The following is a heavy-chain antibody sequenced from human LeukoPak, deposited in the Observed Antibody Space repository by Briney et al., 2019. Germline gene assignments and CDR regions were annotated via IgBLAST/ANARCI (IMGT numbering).Heavy chain of an antibody. D-gene: IGHD2-8*01. CDR3: AKMEGQRLYDYCMDV. CDR1: GYTFSRHG. J-gene: IGHJ6*03. CDR2: VSGYNGNT. V-gene: IGHV1-18*01. Sequence: ASVKVSCKTSGYTFSRHGITWVRQAPGQGLEWMGWVSGYNGNTNYAQNVQGRVTMTTDTSTNTAYMELRSLRSDDTAVYYCAKMEGQRLYDYCMDVWGRGTTVTVSS.